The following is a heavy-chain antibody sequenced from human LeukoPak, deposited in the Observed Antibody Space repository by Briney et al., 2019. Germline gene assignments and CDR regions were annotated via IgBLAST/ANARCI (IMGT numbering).Heavy chain of an antibody. CDR2: ISAYNGNT. Sequence: GASVKVSCKASGYTFTSYGISWVRQAPGQGLEWMGWISAYNGNTNYAQKLQGRVTMTTDTSTSTAYMELRSLRSDDTAVYYCARASIVVVPAASLNWLDPWGQGTLVTVSA. D-gene: IGHD2-2*01. V-gene: IGHV1-18*01. CDR1: GYTFTSYG. CDR3: ARASIVVVPAASLNWLDP. J-gene: IGHJ5*02.